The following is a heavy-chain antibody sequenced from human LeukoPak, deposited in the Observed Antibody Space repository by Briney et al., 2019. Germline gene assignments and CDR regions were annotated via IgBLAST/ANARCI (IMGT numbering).Heavy chain of an antibody. J-gene: IGHJ4*02. CDR3: ARDPSTVIGVSYYFDF. D-gene: IGHD4-17*01. CDR1: GGSLIGFH. Sequence: SETLSLTCEVSGGSLIGFHWNWIRQPPTKGLEWIGEVNHRGVTNYNPSLKSRVTISLDTSKSQFSLNLRSMTAADTAVYYCARDPSTVIGVSYYFDFWGQGTQVTVSS. V-gene: IGHV4-34*01. CDR2: VNHRGVT.